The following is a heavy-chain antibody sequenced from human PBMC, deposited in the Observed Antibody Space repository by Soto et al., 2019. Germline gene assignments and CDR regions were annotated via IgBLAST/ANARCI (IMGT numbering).Heavy chain of an antibody. D-gene: IGHD2-8*01. CDR1: GYTFTSYA. V-gene: IGHV1-3*01. Sequence: GASVKVSCKASGYTFTSYAMHWVRQAPGQRLEWMGWINAGNGNTKYSQKFQGRVTITRDTSASTAYMELSSLRSEDTAVYYCARDIVVVPAATRYCTNGVCYPETYYYGMDVWGQGATVTVSS. J-gene: IGHJ6*02. CDR2: INAGNGNT. CDR3: ARDIVVVPAATRYCTNGVCYPETYYYGMDV.